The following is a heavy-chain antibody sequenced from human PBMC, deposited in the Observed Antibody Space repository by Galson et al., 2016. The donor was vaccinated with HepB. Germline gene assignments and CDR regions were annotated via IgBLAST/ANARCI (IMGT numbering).Heavy chain of an antibody. Sequence: QSGAEVKKPGESLKISCQGSGYRFTNNWIHWVRQMPGKGLEWMGFIYPGASDTRYSPSFQGQVTFSADKSISTAYLQWSSLKASDTGISYCARHVNLVRERVGKADLYGMDVWGQGATVSVSS. J-gene: IGHJ6*01. D-gene: IGHD3-10*01. CDR3: ARHVNLVRERVGKADLYGMDV. CDR1: GYRFTNNW. CDR2: IYPGASDT. V-gene: IGHV5-51*01.